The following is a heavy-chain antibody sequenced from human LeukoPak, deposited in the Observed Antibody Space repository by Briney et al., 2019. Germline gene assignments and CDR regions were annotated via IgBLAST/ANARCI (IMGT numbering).Heavy chain of an antibody. CDR1: GFTFSSYG. CDR2: TSYDGSNK. CDR3: ATDPGGYTYYFDY. D-gene: IGHD3-10*01. J-gene: IGHJ4*02. Sequence: GGSLRLSCTASGFTFSSYGMHWVRQAPGKGLEWVALTSYDGSNKYYADSVKGRFTISRDNSKNTLYLQMNSLRAEDTAMYYCATDPGGYTYYFDYWGQGTLVTVSS. V-gene: IGHV3-30*03.